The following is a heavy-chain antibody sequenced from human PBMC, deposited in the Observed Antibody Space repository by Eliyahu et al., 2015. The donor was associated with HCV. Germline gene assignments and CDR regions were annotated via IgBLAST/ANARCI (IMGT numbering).Heavy chain of an antibody. CDR3: AKANSGSYRTDEYFQH. CDR1: GFTFSSYA. V-gene: IGHV3-23*01. D-gene: IGHD1-26*01. J-gene: IGHJ1*01. CDR2: ISGSGGST. Sequence: EVQLLESGGGLVQPGGSLRLSCAASGFTFSSYAMSWVRQAPGKGLEWVSAISGSGGSTYYADSVKGRFTISRDNSKNTLYLQMNSLRAEDTAVYYCAKANSGSYRTDEYFQHWGQGTLVTVSS.